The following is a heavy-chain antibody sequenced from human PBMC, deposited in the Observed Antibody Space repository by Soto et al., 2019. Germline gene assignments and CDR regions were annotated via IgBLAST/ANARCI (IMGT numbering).Heavy chain of an antibody. J-gene: IGHJ5*02. V-gene: IGHV1-8*01. D-gene: IGHD3-10*01. Sequence: QVQLVQSGAEVKKPGASVKVSCKASGYTFTSYDINWVRQATGQGLEWMGWMNPNSGNTGYAQKFQGRVTMPRNTSISTAYMELSSLRSEDTAVYYCARGYYGSGSYYIRWFDPWGQGTLVTVSS. CDR1: GYTFTSYD. CDR3: ARGYYGSGSYYIRWFDP. CDR2: MNPNSGNT.